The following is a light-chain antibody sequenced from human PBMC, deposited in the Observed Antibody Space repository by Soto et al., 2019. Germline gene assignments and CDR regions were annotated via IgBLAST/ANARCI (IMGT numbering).Light chain of an antibody. CDR2: GAS. V-gene: IGKV3-15*01. CDR1: QSVNTS. CDR3: QHYNKWPPWT. J-gene: IGKJ1*01. Sequence: EIVMTQSPAILSMSPGERATLSCRASQSVNTSLAWYQQKPGQAPRLLIYGASTRATGLPARFSGSGSGTEFTLTISSLQSEDFAVYYCQHYNKWPPWTFGQGTKVEIK.